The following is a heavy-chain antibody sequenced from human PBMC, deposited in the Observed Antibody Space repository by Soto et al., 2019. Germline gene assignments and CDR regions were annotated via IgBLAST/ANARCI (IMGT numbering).Heavy chain of an antibody. CDR2: IYYSGST. J-gene: IGHJ4*02. CDR3: ARITIRGSGSYFDY. V-gene: IGHV4-61*01. CDR1: GGSVSSGSYY. Sequence: PSETLSLTCTVSGGSVSSGSYYWSWIRQPPGKGLEWIGYIYYSGSTNYNPSLKSRVTISVDTSRNQFSLKLTSVTAADTAVYYCARITIRGSGSYFDYWGQGTLVTVSS. D-gene: IGHD6-19*01.